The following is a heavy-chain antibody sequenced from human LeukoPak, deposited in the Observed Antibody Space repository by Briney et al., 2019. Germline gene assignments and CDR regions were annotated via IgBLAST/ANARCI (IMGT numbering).Heavy chain of an antibody. J-gene: IGHJ5*02. CDR2: ISGSGGST. CDR3: ARDGAYGYNWFDP. V-gene: IGHV3-23*01. CDR1: GFTFSSYA. D-gene: IGHD2-21*01. Sequence: GGSLRLSCAASGFTFSSYAMSWVRQAPGKGLEWVSAISGSGGSTYYADSVKGRFTISRDNAKSSLYLQMNSLRAEDTAVYYCARDGAYGYNWFDPWGQGTLVTVSS.